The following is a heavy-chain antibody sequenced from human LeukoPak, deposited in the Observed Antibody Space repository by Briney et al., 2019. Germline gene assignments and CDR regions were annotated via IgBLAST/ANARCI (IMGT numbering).Heavy chain of an antibody. V-gene: IGHV3-15*01. CDR2: FKIKADGGTT. CDR1: VTFSNAW. D-gene: IGHD5-18*01. J-gene: IGHJ4*02. Sequence: GGSLRLSCAASVTFSNAWMNWVRQAPGEGLEWVGHFKIKADGGTTDYAAPVKDRFTISRDDSQNTLYLQMNSLKAEDTAVYYCANDRGYSYGYDSADDYWGQGTLVTVSS. CDR3: ANDRGYSYGYDSADDY.